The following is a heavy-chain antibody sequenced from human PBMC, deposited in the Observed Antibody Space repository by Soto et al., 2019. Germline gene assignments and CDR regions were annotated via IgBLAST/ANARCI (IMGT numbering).Heavy chain of an antibody. CDR3: ARSFGSSSFFLGVIWFDP. Sequence: GASVKVSCKASGYTFTSYAMHWVRQAPGQRLEWMGWINAGNGNTKYSQKFQGRVTITRDTSASTAYMELSSLRSEDTAVYYCARSFGSSSFFLGVIWFDPWGQGTLVTVSS. J-gene: IGHJ5*02. CDR2: INAGNGNT. D-gene: IGHD6-13*01. V-gene: IGHV1-3*01. CDR1: GYTFTSYA.